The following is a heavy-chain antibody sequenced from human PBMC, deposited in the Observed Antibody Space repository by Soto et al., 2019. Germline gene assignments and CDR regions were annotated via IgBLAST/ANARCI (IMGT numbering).Heavy chain of an antibody. CDR3: ARETYSSGWTPTFDY. CDR2: ISYDGSNK. D-gene: IGHD6-19*01. J-gene: IGHJ4*02. Sequence: QVQLVESGGGVVQPGRSLRLSCAASGFTFSSYAMHWVRQAPGKGLEWVAVISYDGSNKYYADSVKGRFTISRDNSKNTLYLQVSRLRAEDTAVYYCARETYSSGWTPTFDYWGQGTLVTVSS. CDR1: GFTFSSYA. V-gene: IGHV3-30-3*01.